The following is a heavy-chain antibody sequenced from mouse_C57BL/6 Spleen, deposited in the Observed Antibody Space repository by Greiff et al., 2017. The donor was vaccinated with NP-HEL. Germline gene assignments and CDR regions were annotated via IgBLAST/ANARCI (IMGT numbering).Heavy chain of an antibody. CDR3: ARETAQATAY. Sequence: QVQLKQSGPELVKPGASVKISCKASGYAFSSSWMNWVKQRPGKGLEWIGRIYPGDGDTNYNGKFKGKATLTADKSSSTAYMQLSSLTSEDSAVYFCARETAQATAYWGQRTLVTVSA. CDR2: IYPGDGDT. J-gene: IGHJ3*01. D-gene: IGHD3-2*02. V-gene: IGHV1-82*01. CDR1: GYAFSSSW.